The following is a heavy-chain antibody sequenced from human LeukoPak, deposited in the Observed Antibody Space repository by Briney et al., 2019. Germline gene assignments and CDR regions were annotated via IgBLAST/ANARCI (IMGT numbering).Heavy chain of an antibody. CDR2: ISYDGSNK. CDR1: GFTFSSYA. V-gene: IGHV3-30*04. Sequence: GGSLRLSCAASGFTFSSYAMHWVRQAPGKGLEWVAVISYDGSNKYYADSVKGRFTISRDNSKNTLYLQMNSLRAEDTAVYYCAKFGSSGWYFDYWGQGTLVTVSS. CDR3: AKFGSSGWYFDY. J-gene: IGHJ4*02. D-gene: IGHD6-19*01.